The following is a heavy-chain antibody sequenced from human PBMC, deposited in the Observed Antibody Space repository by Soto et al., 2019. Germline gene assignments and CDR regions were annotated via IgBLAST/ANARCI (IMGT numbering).Heavy chain of an antibody. V-gene: IGHV4-39*01. CDR2: IYYSGSI. D-gene: IGHD3-3*01. J-gene: IGHJ4*02. CDR3: ATVRGYYSYHEH. Sequence: QLGLQESGPRLVKPSETLSLTCSVSGASIISNNYWGWIRQTPGKGLQWMGTIYYSGSIYYNPSLDSSVTMSVDTSKNQFSLKLTSVTAEDSDVYFCATVRGYYSYHEHWGQGIQVIVST. CDR1: GASIISNNY.